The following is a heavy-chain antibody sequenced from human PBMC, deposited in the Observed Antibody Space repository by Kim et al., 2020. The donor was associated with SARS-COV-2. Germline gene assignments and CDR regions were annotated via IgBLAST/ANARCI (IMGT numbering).Heavy chain of an antibody. CDR1: GFTFSSYA. D-gene: IGHD6-13*01. CDR2: ISYDGSNK. J-gene: IGHJ6*02. Sequence: GGSLRLSCAASGFTFSSYAMHWVRQAPGKGLEWVAVISYDGSNKYYVDSVKGRFTISRDNSKNTLYLQMNSLRAEDTAVYYCARDPSIAAAGKAYYGMDVWGQGTTVTVSS. CDR3: ARDPSIAAAGKAYYGMDV. V-gene: IGHV3-30*04.